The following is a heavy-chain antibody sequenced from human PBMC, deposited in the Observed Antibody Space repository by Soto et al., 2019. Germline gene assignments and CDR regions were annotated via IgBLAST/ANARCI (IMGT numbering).Heavy chain of an antibody. Sequence: QRLEWMGWINAGNGNTKYSQKFQGRVTITRDTSASTAYMELSSLRSEDTAVYYCAKELEAELEWLTAYFDYWGQGTLVTVSS. V-gene: IGHV1-3*01. CDR3: AKELEAELEWLTAYFDY. D-gene: IGHD3-3*01. J-gene: IGHJ4*02. CDR2: INAGNGNT.